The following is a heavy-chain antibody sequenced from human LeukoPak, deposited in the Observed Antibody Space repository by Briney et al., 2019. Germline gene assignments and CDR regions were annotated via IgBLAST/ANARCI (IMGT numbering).Heavy chain of an antibody. CDR2: IFPGDSNT. CDR3: ARRDPRGGPYFDS. V-gene: IGHV5-51*01. Sequence: GESLKISFKGSGYNFASYWIGWVRQMPGKGLEWMGIIFPGDSNTKYSPSFQGQVTISADKSISTAYLQWSSLKASDTAMYYCARRDPRGGPYFDSWGQGTLDTVSS. D-gene: IGHD2-15*01. CDR1: GYNFASYW. J-gene: IGHJ5*01.